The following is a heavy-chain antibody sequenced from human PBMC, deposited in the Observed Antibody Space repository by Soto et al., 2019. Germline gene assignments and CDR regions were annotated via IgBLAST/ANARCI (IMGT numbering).Heavy chain of an antibody. J-gene: IGHJ3*02. CDR1: GGPFRGYY. D-gene: IGHD6-19*01. Sequence: PSETLSLTCAVYGGPFRGYYWSWIRPPPGKGLERTREINHSGSTNYNPSLKCRFTMSVYTSKNQFSLKLISVSAVDTAVYYCARRGAVAGTGVYAFDIWGQGT. CDR2: INHSGST. V-gene: IGHV4-34*01. CDR3: ARRGAVAGTGVYAFDI.